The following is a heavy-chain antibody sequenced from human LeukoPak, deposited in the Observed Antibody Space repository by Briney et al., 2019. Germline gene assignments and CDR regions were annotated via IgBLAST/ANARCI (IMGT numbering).Heavy chain of an antibody. CDR2: IYYSGST. D-gene: IGHD2-2*01. Sequence: KPSETLSLTCTVSGGSISSGGYYWSWIRQHPGKGLEWIGYIYYSGSTYYNPSLKSRVTISVDTSKNQFSLKLSSVTAADTAVYYCGGYCSSTSCPTYFDYWGQGTLVTVSS. CDR1: GGSISSGGYY. J-gene: IGHJ4*02. CDR3: GGYCSSTSCPTYFDY. V-gene: IGHV4-31*03.